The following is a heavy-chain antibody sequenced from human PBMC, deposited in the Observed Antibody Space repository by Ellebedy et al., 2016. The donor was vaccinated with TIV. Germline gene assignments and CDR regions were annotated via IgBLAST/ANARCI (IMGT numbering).Heavy chain of an antibody. CDR2: LYSGGDK. V-gene: IGHV3-66*01. CDR1: GFRVSSNH. Sequence: PGGSLRLSCAASGFRVSSNHMTWVRQAPGKGLEWVSVLYSGGDKLYADSVKGRFSISRDNSKTSTYLQMNSLRGEDTAVYYCARWAYVNSWYHLDYWGQGTLVTVSS. D-gene: IGHD1-14*01. CDR3: ARWAYVNSWYHLDY. J-gene: IGHJ4*02.